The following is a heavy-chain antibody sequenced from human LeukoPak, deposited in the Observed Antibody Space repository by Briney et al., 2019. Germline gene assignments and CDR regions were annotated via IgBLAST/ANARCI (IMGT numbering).Heavy chain of an antibody. V-gene: IGHV3-11*04. CDR2: ITTSDTTI. D-gene: IGHD1-14*01. CDR1: GFTFSDYY. J-gene: IGHJ3*02. Sequence: GSLRLSCAASGFTFSDYYMSWIRQAPGMGLEWVSYITTSDTTIYYADSVKGRFTISRDNAKNSLYLQMNSLRAEDTAVYYCARHAGSYAFDIWGQGTMVTVSS. CDR3: ARHAGSYAFDI.